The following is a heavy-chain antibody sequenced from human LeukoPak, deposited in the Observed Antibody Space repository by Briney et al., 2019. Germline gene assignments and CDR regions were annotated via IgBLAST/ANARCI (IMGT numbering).Heavy chain of an antibody. CDR1: GYTFTSYN. CDR2: INPSGGST. Sequence: GASVKVSCKASGYTFTSYNMHWVRQAPGQGLEWMGIINPSGGSTTYAQKFQGRVTLTSDTSTTTVCMELSSLISEDTAVYYCARPGGSDWFDPWGQGTLVTVSS. D-gene: IGHD3-10*01. V-gene: IGHV1-46*01. J-gene: IGHJ5*02. CDR3: ARPGGSDWFDP.